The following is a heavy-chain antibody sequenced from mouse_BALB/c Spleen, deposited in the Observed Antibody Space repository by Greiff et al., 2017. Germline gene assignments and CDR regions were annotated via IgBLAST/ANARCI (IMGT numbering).Heavy chain of an antibody. J-gene: IGHJ4*01. D-gene: IGHD1-1*01. CDR2: ISSGSSTI. Sequence: EVNVVESGGGLVQPGGSRKLSCAASGFTFSSFGMHWVRQAPEKGLEWVAYISSGSSTIYYADTVKGRFTISRDNPKNTLFLQMTSLRSEDTAMYYCARPTGVATDCAMDDWGQGTSVTVSS. V-gene: IGHV5-17*02. CDR3: ARPTGVATDCAMDD. CDR1: GFTFSSFG.